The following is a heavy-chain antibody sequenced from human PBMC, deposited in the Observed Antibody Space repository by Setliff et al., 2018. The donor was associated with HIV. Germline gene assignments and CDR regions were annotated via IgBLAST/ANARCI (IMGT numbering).Heavy chain of an antibody. CDR1: GFTFSSYA. CDR3: AKHPRYYDSGSRYFDY. V-gene: IGHV3-23*01. J-gene: IGHJ4*02. Sequence: ETLSLSCAASGFTFSSYAMSWVRQAPGKGLEWVSAIVASAGITYYAGSVKGRFTISRDNSKNTLYLQMNSLRAEDTAVYYCAKHPRYYDSGSRYFDYWGQGTLVTVSS. CDR2: IVASAGIT. D-gene: IGHD3-10*01.